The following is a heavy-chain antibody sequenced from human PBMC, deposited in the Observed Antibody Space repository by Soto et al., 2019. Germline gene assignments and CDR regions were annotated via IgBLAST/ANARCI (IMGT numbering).Heavy chain of an antibody. CDR1: GCTFSSYA. V-gene: IGHV3-23*01. D-gene: IGHD3-10*01. J-gene: IGHJ5*02. CDR2: MSGSGGST. CDR3: AKLAGGTIVWGVITPSWFEP. Sequence: EVQLLESGGGLVQPGGSLRLSCAASGCTFSSYAMSWVRQAPGKGLEWVSAMSGSGGSTYYADAVKGRFTISRDNSKNTLYLRMSRLRAEDTAVYYCAKLAGGTIVWGVITPSWFEPWGQGTLFTVSS.